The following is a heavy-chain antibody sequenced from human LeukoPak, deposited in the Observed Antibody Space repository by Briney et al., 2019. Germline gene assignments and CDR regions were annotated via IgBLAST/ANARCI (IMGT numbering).Heavy chain of an antibody. V-gene: IGHV1-8*01. Sequence: ASVKVSCKASGYTFTSYDINWVRQATGQGLEWMGWMNPNSGNTGYAQKFQGRVTITRNTSISTAYMELSSLRSEDTAVYYCARGLAGAVAGTSRNYYYYYMDVWGKGTTVTVSS. CDR1: GYTFTSYD. D-gene: IGHD6-19*01. CDR2: MNPNSGNT. J-gene: IGHJ6*03. CDR3: ARGLAGAVAGTSRNYYYYYMDV.